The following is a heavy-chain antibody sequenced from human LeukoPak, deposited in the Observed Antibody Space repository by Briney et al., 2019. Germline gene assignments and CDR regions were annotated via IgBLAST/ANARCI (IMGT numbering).Heavy chain of an antibody. CDR3: ASQGSDSGWFYF. D-gene: IGHD6-19*01. Sequence: SETLSLTCTVSGVSMRTYYWSWIRQPPGKGLEWIGYVSYSGNTDYNPSLKSRLTISIDTFETQFSLKLTSVTAADTAIYYCASQGSDSGWFYFWGQGTLVTVSS. CDR1: GVSMRTYY. V-gene: IGHV4-59*08. CDR2: VSYSGNT. J-gene: IGHJ4*02.